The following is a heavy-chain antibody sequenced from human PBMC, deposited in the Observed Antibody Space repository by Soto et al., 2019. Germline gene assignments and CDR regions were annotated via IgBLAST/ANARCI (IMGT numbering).Heavy chain of an antibody. J-gene: IGHJ4*02. CDR3: ASRDPGTSVDY. Sequence: PSGTLSLTCAVSGGSFTSNNWWTWVRQPPGQGLEWIGEIYRTGSTNYHPSLKSRVTISLDKSENQFSLKVTSLTAADTAVYYCASRDPGTSVDYWGQGTLVTVSS. CDR2: IYRTGST. CDR1: GGSFTSNNW. V-gene: IGHV4-4*02. D-gene: IGHD1-7*01.